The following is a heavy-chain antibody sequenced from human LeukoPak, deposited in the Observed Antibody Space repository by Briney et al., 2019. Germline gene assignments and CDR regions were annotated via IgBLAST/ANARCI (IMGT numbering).Heavy chain of an antibody. Sequence: SETLSPTCTVSGGSISSYYWSWIRQPAGKGLEWIGRIYTSGSTNYNPSLKSRVTMSVGTSKNQFSLKLSSVTAADTAVYYCARVVVDFWSGYYYFDYWGQGTLVTVSS. CDR3: ARVVVDFWSGYYYFDY. CDR2: IYTSGST. J-gene: IGHJ4*02. CDR1: GGSISSYY. D-gene: IGHD3-3*01. V-gene: IGHV4-4*07.